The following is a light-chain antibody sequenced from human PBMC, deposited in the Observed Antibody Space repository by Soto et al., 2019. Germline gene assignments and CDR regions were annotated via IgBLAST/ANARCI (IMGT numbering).Light chain of an antibody. V-gene: IGKV3-11*01. Sequence: EIVLTQSPATLSLSPGERATLSCRASQSVSSYLAWYQQKPGQAPRRLIYDASNRATGIPARFSGSGSGTDFTLTISSLEPEDFAVYYCQKRSNWLFGGGTKVDIK. CDR1: QSVSSY. J-gene: IGKJ4*01. CDR2: DAS. CDR3: QKRSNWL.